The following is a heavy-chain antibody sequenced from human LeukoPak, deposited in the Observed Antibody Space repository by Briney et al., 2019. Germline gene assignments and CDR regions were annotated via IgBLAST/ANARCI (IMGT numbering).Heavy chain of an antibody. Sequence: GGSLRLSCAASGFTFSMYAIHWVRQAPGKGLEWVAFIKYDGTNKDYADSVKGRFTISRDNSKNTLYLQMNSLRVEDTAVYYCAKEGFVKQSFSYYYYMDVWGEGTTVTISS. D-gene: IGHD6-19*01. V-gene: IGHV3-30*02. CDR1: GFTFSMYA. J-gene: IGHJ6*03. CDR2: IKYDGTNK. CDR3: AKEGFVKQSFSYYYYMDV.